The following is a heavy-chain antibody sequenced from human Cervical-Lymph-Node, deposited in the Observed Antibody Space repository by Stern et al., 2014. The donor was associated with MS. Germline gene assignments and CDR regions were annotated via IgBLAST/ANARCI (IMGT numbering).Heavy chain of an antibody. CDR1: GFTFSTYA. CDR3: ARASQHHSFRSGYWSLDY. D-gene: IGHD3-3*01. J-gene: IGHJ4*02. V-gene: IGHV3-30-3*01. Sequence: VQLVQSGGGVVQPGRSLRLSCAASGFTFSTYAIHWVRQAPGKGLESVAFISYDGTNKFYTDSAKGRFTISRDNSKNTLYLQMSSLRVEDTAVYYCARASQHHSFRSGYWSLDYWGQGTLVTVSS. CDR2: ISYDGTNK.